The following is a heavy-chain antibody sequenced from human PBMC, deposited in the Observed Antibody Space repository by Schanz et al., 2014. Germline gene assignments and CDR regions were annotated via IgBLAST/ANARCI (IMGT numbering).Heavy chain of an antibody. J-gene: IGHJ6*02. CDR1: GFVFGDYY. V-gene: IGHV3-11*06. Sequence: VQLVESGGGLVQPGGSLRLSCAASGFVFGDYYMTWIRQAPGKGLEWLSYISDSGTYTNYADSVKGRFTISRDNAKNSLFLQMNSLRAEDTAVYYCLAPDYDMDVWGQGTTVTVSS. CDR2: ISDSGTYT. CDR3: LAPDYDMDV.